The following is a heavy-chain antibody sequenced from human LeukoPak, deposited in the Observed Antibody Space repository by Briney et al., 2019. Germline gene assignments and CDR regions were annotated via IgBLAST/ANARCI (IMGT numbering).Heavy chain of an antibody. J-gene: IGHJ4*02. CDR2: IKEDRSEK. Sequence: GGSLRLSCAASGFTFSNYNMNWVRQAPGKGLEWVANIKEDRSEKYYVDSVKGRFTISRDNAKNSLYLQMNSLRAEDTAVYFCARGASSWYSTSPNFDYWGQGTLVTVSS. CDR1: GFTFSNYN. CDR3: ARGASSWYSTSPNFDY. D-gene: IGHD6-13*01. V-gene: IGHV3-7*01.